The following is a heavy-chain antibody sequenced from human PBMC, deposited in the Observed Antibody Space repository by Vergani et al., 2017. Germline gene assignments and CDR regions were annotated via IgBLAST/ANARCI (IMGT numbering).Heavy chain of an antibody. V-gene: IGHV3-21*01. CDR1: GFTFSSYS. J-gene: IGHJ4*02. Sequence: EVQLVESGGGLVQPGGSLRLSCAASGFTFSSYSMNWVRQAPGKGLEWVSSIGSSSGYIYYADSLQGRFTISRDNAKNSLYLQMNSLGAEDTAVYYCARDLYGYYAFDYWGQGTLVTVSS. CDR2: IGSSSGYI. D-gene: IGHD4-17*01. CDR3: ARDLYGYYAFDY.